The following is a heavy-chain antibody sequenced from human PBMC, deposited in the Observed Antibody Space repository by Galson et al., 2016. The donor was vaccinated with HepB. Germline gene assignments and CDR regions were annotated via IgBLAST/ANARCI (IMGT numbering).Heavy chain of an antibody. CDR2: IIPIFGTA. J-gene: IGHJ5*02. D-gene: IGHD6-19*01. Sequence: SVKVSCKASGGTFSVYAISWVRQAPGQGLEWTGGIIPIFGTANYAQKFQGRATITADKSTSTAYMELTSLRSEDTAVYYCARGYTSGWYWFDPWGQGTLVTVSS. CDR3: ARGYTSGWYWFDP. CDR1: GGTFSVYA. V-gene: IGHV1-69*06.